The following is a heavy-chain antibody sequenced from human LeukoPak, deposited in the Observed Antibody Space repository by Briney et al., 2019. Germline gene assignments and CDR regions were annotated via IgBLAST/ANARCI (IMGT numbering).Heavy chain of an antibody. J-gene: IGHJ3*02. Sequence: PSQTLSLTCTVSGGSISSGGYSWSWIRQHPGKGLEWIGYIYYSGSTYYNPSLKSRVTISVDTSKNQFSLKLSSVTAADTAVYYCARVTAARKPNRAFDIWGQGTMVTVSS. CDR3: ARVTAARKPNRAFDI. CDR1: GGSISSGGYS. V-gene: IGHV4-31*03. CDR2: IYYSGST. D-gene: IGHD6-25*01.